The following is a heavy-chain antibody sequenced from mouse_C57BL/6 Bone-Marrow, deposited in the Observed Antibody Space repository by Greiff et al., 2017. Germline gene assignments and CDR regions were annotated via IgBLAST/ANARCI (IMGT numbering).Heavy chain of an antibody. CDR3: ARPDFGYAMDY. J-gene: IGHJ4*01. V-gene: IGHV5-17*01. CDR2: ISSGSSTI. CDR1: GFTFSDYG. Sequence: EVQLVESGGGLVKPGGSLKLSCAASGFTFSDYGMHWVRQAPEKGLEWVAYISSGSSTIYYADTVKGRFTISRDNAKNTLFLQMTSLRSEDTAMYYCARPDFGYAMDYWGQGTSVTVSS.